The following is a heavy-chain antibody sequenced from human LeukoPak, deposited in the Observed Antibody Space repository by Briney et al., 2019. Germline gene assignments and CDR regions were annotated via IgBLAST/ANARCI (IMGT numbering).Heavy chain of an antibody. V-gene: IGHV3-23*01. J-gene: IGHJ4*02. D-gene: IGHD3-10*01. CDR1: GFTFSSYV. Sequence: PGGSLRLSCAASGFTFSSYVMCWVRQAPGKGLEWVSTLSFSGETTYYADSVKGRFTISRDNSKNTLHLQMNSLRVDDTAVYSCARRSGSQPYYFDYWGQGTLVTVSS. CDR2: LSFSGETT. CDR3: ARRSGSQPYYFDY.